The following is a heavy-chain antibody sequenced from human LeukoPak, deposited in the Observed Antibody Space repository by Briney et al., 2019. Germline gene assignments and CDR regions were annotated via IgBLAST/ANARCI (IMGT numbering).Heavy chain of an antibody. CDR2: IKSKTDGGTT. CDR1: GFTFSSYS. Sequence: PGASLRLSCGASGFTFSSYSMNWVRQAPGKGREWVGHIKSKTDGGTTDYAAPVKGRCTISRDDAKNTLYLQVNNLKTEDTAVYYCTTEKYDSSGFWFDPWGQGSLVTVSS. D-gene: IGHD3-22*01. V-gene: IGHV3-15*01. CDR3: TTEKYDSSGFWFDP. J-gene: IGHJ5*02.